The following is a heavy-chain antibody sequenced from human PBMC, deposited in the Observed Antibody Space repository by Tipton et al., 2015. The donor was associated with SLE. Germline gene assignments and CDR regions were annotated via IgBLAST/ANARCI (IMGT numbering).Heavy chain of an antibody. CDR3: ANIAAAGTDAFDI. Sequence: SRVTISVDTSKNQFSLKLSSVTAADTAVYYCANIAAAGTDAFDIWGQGTMVTVSS. V-gene: IGHV4-34*01. D-gene: IGHD6-13*01. J-gene: IGHJ3*02.